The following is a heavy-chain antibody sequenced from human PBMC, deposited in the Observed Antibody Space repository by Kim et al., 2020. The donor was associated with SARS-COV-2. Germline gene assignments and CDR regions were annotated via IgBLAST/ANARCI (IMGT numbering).Heavy chain of an antibody. D-gene: IGHD6-13*01. J-gene: IGHJ3*02. CDR1: GGSFSGYY. V-gene: IGHV4-34*01. Sequence: SETLSLTCAVYGGSFSGYYWSWIRQPPGKGLEWIGEINHSGSTNYNPSLKSRVTISVDTSKNQFSLKLSSVTAADTAVYYCARKRGSLGAFDIWGQGTMVTVSS. CDR2: INHSGST. CDR3: ARKRGSLGAFDI.